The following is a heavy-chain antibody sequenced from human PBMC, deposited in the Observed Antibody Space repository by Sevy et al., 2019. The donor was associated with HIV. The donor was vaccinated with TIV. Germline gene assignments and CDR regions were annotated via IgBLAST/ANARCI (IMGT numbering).Heavy chain of an antibody. V-gene: IGHV3-53*01. Sequence: GGSLRLSCAASGFTVSSNYMSWVRQAPGKGLEWVSVIYSGGSTYYADSVKGRFTISRDNSKNTLYLQMNSLIAEDTAVYYCARGWVYAPYYFDYWGQGTLVTVSS. D-gene: IGHD2-8*01. CDR1: GFTVSSNY. J-gene: IGHJ4*02. CDR2: IYSGGST. CDR3: ARGWVYAPYYFDY.